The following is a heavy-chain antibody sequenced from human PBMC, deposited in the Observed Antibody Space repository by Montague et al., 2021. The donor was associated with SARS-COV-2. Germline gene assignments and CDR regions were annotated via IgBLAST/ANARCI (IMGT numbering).Heavy chain of an antibody. J-gene: IGHJ2*01. D-gene: IGHD3-10*01. V-gene: IGHV2-70*01. CDR3: ARIKNCSASGTSADWYFDL. CDR1: GFSLTTRGLC. CDR2: IEWDDDE. Sequence: PALVKPTQTLTLTCTLSGFSLTTRGLCVNWIRQPPGKALEWLAHIEWDDDEYYSMSLKTRLTISKDTSKNQVVLTMTNMDPVDTATYYCARIKNCSASGTSADWYFDLWGRGTLVTVSS.